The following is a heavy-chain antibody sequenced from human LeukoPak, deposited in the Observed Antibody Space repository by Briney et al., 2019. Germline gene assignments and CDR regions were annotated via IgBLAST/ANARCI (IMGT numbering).Heavy chain of an antibody. D-gene: IGHD3-16*01. CDR1: GGSFSGYY. CDR2: INHSGST. CDR3: ARSGSGMGFTFGGVINY. Sequence: SETLSLTCAVYGGSFSGYYWSWIRQPPRKGLECIGEINHSGSTNYNPSLKSRVTISVDTSKNQFSLKLSSVTAADTAVYYCARSGSGMGFTFGGVINYWGQGTLVTVSS. J-gene: IGHJ4*02. V-gene: IGHV4-34*01.